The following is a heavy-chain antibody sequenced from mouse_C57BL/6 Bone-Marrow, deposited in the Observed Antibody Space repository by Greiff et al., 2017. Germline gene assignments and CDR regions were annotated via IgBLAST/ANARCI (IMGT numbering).Heavy chain of an antibody. Sequence: VQLQQPGAELVMPGASVKLSCKASGYTFTSYWMHWVKQRPGQGLEWIGEIDPSDSYTNYNQKFKGKSTLTVDKSSSTAYMQLSSLTSEDSAVYYCARSGIYYAPFAYWGQGTLVTVSA. D-gene: IGHD2-1*01. CDR3: ARSGIYYAPFAY. J-gene: IGHJ3*01. V-gene: IGHV1-69*01. CDR2: IDPSDSYT. CDR1: GYTFTSYW.